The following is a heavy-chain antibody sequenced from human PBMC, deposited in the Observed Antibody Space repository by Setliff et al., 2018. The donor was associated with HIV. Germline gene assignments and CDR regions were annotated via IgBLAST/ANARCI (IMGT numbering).Heavy chain of an antibody. D-gene: IGHD3-16*01. CDR1: GDSISSRDHY. J-gene: IGHJ4*02. Sequence: PSETLSLTCAVSGDSISSRDHYWGFIRQHPGRGLEWIGYVHYSGSLYYNPSLNNRITISVDTSKNHFSLTLSSVTAADTALFYCARGGRKDLADNWGQGTLVTVSS. CDR3: ARGGRKDLADN. V-gene: IGHV4-31*11. CDR2: VHYSGSL.